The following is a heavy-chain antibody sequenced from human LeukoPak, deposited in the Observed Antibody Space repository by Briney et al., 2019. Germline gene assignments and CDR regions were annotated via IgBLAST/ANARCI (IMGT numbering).Heavy chain of an antibody. D-gene: IGHD4-23*01. J-gene: IGHJ4*02. CDR2: INDRGHT. Sequence: PSETLSLTCAVHGGSFSGYHWNWIRQYPGKGLEWIGEINDRGHTNYDPSLESRVTISVDTSKKQFSLKLNSVTAADTAVYYCARDPTTVVTTPYYFDFWGQGTLVTVSS. CDR1: GGSFSGYH. CDR3: ARDPTTVVTTPYYFDF. V-gene: IGHV4-34*01.